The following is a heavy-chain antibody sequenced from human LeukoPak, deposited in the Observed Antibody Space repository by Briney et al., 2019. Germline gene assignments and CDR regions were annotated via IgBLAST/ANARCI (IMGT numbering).Heavy chain of an antibody. Sequence: ASVKVSCKASGYTFTGYYMHWVRQAPGQGLEWMGWINPNSGGTNYAQKFQGRVTMTRDTSISTAYMELSRLRSDDTAVYYCARGSPRTSITMVRGVIITTHFDYWGQGTLVTVSS. D-gene: IGHD3-10*01. CDR3: ARGSPRTSITMVRGVIITTHFDY. V-gene: IGHV1-2*02. J-gene: IGHJ4*02. CDR1: GYTFTGYY. CDR2: INPNSGGT.